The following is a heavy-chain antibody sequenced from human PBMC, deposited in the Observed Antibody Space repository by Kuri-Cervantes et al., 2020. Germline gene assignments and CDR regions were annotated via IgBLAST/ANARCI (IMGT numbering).Heavy chain of an antibody. J-gene: IGHJ4*02. CDR3: VRDFNWGFDS. CDR1: GLTFSNYW. D-gene: IGHD7-27*01. V-gene: IGHV3-7*01. CDR2: IKQDGTEK. Sequence: GESLKISCAASGLTFSNYWMSWVRQAPGKGLEWVSNIKQDGTEKYYVDSVRGRFTVSRDNAKNSLYLQMNSLRDDDTAVYYCVRDFNWGFDSWGQGTLVTVSS.